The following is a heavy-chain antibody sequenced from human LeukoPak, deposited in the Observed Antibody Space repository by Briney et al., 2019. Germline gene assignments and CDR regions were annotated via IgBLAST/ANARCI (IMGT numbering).Heavy chain of an antibody. V-gene: IGHV3-7*01. Sequence: GGSLRLSCAASGFTFSDSWMSWVRQAPGKGLEWVANIKQDGSEKYYVDSVKGRFTISRDNAKNSLYLQMNSLRAEDTAVYYCARLEWELQGYFDYWGQGTLVTVSS. CDR2: IKQDGSEK. CDR1: GFTFSDSW. D-gene: IGHD1-26*01. CDR3: ARLEWELQGYFDY. J-gene: IGHJ4*02.